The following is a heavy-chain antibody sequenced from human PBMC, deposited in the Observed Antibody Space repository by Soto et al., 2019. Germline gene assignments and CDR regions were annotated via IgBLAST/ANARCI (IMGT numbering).Heavy chain of an antibody. Sequence: PGGSLRLSCAASGFTVSSNYMSWVRQAPGKGLEWVSVIYSGGSTYYADSVKGRFTISRDNSKNTLYLQMNSLRAEDTAVYYCARVLAVVPDAKTDYYYYYGMDVWGQGNTVTVSS. V-gene: IGHV3-53*01. CDR1: GFTVSSNY. CDR2: IYSGGST. D-gene: IGHD2-2*01. J-gene: IGHJ6*02. CDR3: ARVLAVVPDAKTDYYYYYGMDV.